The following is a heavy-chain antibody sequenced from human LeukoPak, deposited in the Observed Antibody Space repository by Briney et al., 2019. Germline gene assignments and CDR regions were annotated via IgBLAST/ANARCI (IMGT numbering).Heavy chain of an antibody. CDR2: IYSGGST. CDR3: ARGPSSSWYEDY. J-gene: IGHJ4*02. D-gene: IGHD6-13*01. V-gene: IGHV3-53*01. Sequence: SGGSLRLSCAASGFTVSSNYMSWVRQAPGKGLEWVSVIYSGGSTYYADSVKGRFTISRDNSKNTLYLQMNSLRAEDTAVYYCARGPSSSWYEDYWGQGTLVTVSS. CDR1: GFTVSSNY.